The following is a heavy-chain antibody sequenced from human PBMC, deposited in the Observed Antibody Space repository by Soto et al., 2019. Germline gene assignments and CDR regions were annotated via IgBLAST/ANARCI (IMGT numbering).Heavy chain of an antibody. V-gene: IGHV3-33*01. D-gene: IGHD4-17*01. CDR3: ARDADDYGDYELGY. Sequence: QVQLVESGGGVVQPGRSLRLSCAASGFTFSSYGMHWVRQAPGKGLEWVAVIWYDGSNKYYADSVKGRFTISRDNSKNTLYLQMNSLRAEDTAVYYCARDADDYGDYELGYWGQGTLVTVSS. J-gene: IGHJ4*02. CDR2: IWYDGSNK. CDR1: GFTFSSYG.